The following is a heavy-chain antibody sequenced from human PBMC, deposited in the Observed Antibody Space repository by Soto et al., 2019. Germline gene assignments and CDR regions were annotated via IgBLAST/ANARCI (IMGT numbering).Heavy chain of an antibody. D-gene: IGHD5-18*01. CDR2: IKSKTDGGTT. J-gene: IGHJ6*02. CDR3: AKTYSYGYYYYYGMDV. CDR1: GFTFSKAW. Sequence: GGSLRLSCAASGFTFSKAWMSWVRQAPGKGLEWVGRIKSKTDGGTTDYAAPVKGRFSISRDDSKNTMYLQMKSLKSEDTAVYYCAKTYSYGYYYYYGMDVWGQGTTVTVSS. V-gene: IGHV3-15*01.